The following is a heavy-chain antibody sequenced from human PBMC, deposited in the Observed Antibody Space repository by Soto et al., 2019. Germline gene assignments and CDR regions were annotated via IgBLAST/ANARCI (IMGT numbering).Heavy chain of an antibody. Sequence: ASVKVSCKASGYTFTSYYMHWVRQAPGQGLEWMGIINPSGGSTSYAQKFQGRVTMTRDTSTSTVYMELSSLRSEDTAVYYCARKGQDYTQGYYFDYWGQGTLVTVSS. CDR1: GYTFTSYY. V-gene: IGHV1-46*03. CDR2: INPSGGST. CDR3: ARKGQDYTQGYYFDY. J-gene: IGHJ4*02. D-gene: IGHD4-4*01.